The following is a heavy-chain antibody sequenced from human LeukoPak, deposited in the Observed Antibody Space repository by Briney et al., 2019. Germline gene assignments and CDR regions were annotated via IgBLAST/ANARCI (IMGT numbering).Heavy chain of an antibody. D-gene: IGHD3-9*01. Sequence: SVKASCKASGGTFSSYAISWVRQAPGQGLEWMGGIIPIFGTANYAQKFQGRVTITADESTSTAYMELSSLRSEDTAVYYCARGSYYDILTGYYHYWGQGTLVTVSS. CDR2: IIPIFGTA. V-gene: IGHV1-69*13. CDR1: GGTFSSYA. J-gene: IGHJ4*02. CDR3: ARGSYYDILTGYYHY.